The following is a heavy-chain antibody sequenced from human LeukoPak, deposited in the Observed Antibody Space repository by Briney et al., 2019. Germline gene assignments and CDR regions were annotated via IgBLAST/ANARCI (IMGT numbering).Heavy chain of an antibody. V-gene: IGHV3-30*04. CDR1: GFSFSNYA. D-gene: IGHD4-17*01. Sequence: RSLRLSCAASGFSFSNYAMHWVRQAPGKGLEWVTVISYDGNNKYYADSVKGRFSISRDNSENTLYLQMTSLRAEDTAVYYCVRVSDYGDYPIFDYWGQGTLVTVSS. CDR3: VRVSDYGDYPIFDY. J-gene: IGHJ4*02. CDR2: ISYDGNNK.